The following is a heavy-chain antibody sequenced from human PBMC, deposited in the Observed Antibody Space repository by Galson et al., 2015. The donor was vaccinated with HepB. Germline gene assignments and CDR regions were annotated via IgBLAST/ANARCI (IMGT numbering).Heavy chain of an antibody. V-gene: IGHV1-69*06. CDR2: IIPIFGTT. D-gene: IGHD4-17*01. J-gene: IGHJ6*02. CDR1: GGTFSSYG. Sequence: SVKVSCKASGGTFSSYGISWVRQAPGQGLEWMGGIIPIFGTTSYALKFQGRVTITADKSTSTAYMELRSLRSEDTAVFFCARDIRPDSGDYFGHYYYSGMDVWGQGTTVTVSS. CDR3: ARDIRPDSGDYFGHYYYSGMDV.